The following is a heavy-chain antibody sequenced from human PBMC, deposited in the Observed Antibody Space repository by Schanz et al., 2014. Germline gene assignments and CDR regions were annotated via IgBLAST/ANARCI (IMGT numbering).Heavy chain of an antibody. Sequence: QVQLVQSGTQVKKPGASVKVSCKASGYTFTDYGVIWVRQAPGQGLEWMGWINTYNGDTAYAQNMQGRVSMTTETAASTAYMELRSLNSDDTAVYYCATLDYADSVSWGQGTLVTVSS. CDR2: INTYNGDT. V-gene: IGHV1-18*01. J-gene: IGHJ5*02. CDR3: ATLDYADSVS. D-gene: IGHD4-17*01. CDR1: GYTFTDYG.